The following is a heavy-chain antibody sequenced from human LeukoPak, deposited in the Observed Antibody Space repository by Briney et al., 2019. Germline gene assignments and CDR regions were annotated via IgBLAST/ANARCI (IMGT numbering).Heavy chain of an antibody. CDR2: ISHSGST. CDR1: SGSISSYY. D-gene: IGHD1-26*01. CDR3: ARMPPVGGSYVY. V-gene: IGHV4-59*01. Sequence: SETLSLTCTVSSGSISSYYWSWIRQPPGKGLEWIGYISHSGSTNYNPSLKSRVTISVDTSKNQFSLKLSSVTAADTAVYYCARMPPVGGSYVYWGQGTLVTVSS. J-gene: IGHJ4*02.